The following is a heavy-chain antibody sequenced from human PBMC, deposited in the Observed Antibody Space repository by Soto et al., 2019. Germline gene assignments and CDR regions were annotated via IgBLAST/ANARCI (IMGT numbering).Heavy chain of an antibody. D-gene: IGHD2-21*01. CDR1: GFIFNSYS. V-gene: IGHV3-48*01. CDR3: ASIASPVAY. J-gene: IGHJ4*02. CDR2: VNSDRTSV. Sequence: EVQLVESGGGLVQPGGSLRLSCVASGFIFNSYSMNWVRQAPGKGLEWLSYVNSDRTSVGYAVSVKGRFSISRNNAKKSLYLKMTSLSGEATAVYYCASIASPVAYWGQATLVTGSS.